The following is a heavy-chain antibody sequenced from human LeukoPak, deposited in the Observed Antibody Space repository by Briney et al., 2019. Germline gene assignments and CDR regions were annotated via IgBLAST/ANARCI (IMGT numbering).Heavy chain of an antibody. Sequence: SGGSLRLSCAASGFTFSTYGMHWVRQAPGKGLEWVAHSSYDRTTIYYADSVKDRFTISRDNAKNSLYLQMNSLRDEDTAVYYCARWEGSGWHLAWGQGTLVTVAS. V-gene: IGHV3-48*02. D-gene: IGHD6-19*01. CDR1: GFTFSTYG. J-gene: IGHJ5*02. CDR3: ARWEGSGWHLA. CDR2: SSYDRTTI.